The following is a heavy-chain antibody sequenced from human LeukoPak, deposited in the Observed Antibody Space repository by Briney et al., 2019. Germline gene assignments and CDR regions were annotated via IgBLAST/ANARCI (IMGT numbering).Heavy chain of an antibody. Sequence: GSSVKVSCKASGGTFSSYAISWVRQAPGQGLEWMGRIIPMFGTAAYAQKLQGRVTITVDISTRTVYMELSSLRSEDTAVYYCARGADWQLLEYYYHYMDVWGKGTTVTVSS. D-gene: IGHD6-6*01. J-gene: IGHJ6*03. CDR3: ARGADWQLLEYYYHYMDV. CDR2: IIPMFGTA. V-gene: IGHV1-69*06. CDR1: GGTFSSYA.